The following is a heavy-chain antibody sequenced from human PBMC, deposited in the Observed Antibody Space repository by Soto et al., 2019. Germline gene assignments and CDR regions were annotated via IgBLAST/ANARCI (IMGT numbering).Heavy chain of an antibody. Sequence: QVQLVESGGGVVQPGRSLRLSCAASGFTFSSYAMHWVRQAPGKGLEWVAVISYDGSNKYYADSVKGRFTISRDNSKNTLYLQRNSLRAEDTAVYYCARGEGGRSNYDSSGMDVWGQGTTVTVSS. CDR3: ARGEGGRSNYDSSGMDV. CDR2: ISYDGSNK. J-gene: IGHJ6*02. V-gene: IGHV3-30-3*01. D-gene: IGHD2-15*01. CDR1: GFTFSSYA.